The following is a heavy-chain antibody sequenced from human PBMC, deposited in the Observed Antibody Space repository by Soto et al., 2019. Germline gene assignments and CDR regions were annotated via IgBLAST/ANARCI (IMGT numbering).Heavy chain of an antibody. Sequence: QVHLVQSGAEVKKPGASVKVSCKASGYTFTNYDINWVRQAPGQGLEWMGWISTYTGNTNYAQKLQGRDTMTTDKPTSTAYMEQRSRRSDDTAVYYCARGYYYGSGRPPPGGIDVWGQRTTVTVSS. D-gene: IGHD3-10*01. CDR1: GYTFTNYD. CDR2: ISTYTGNT. V-gene: IGHV1-18*01. J-gene: IGHJ6*01. CDR3: ARGYYYGSGRPPPGGIDV.